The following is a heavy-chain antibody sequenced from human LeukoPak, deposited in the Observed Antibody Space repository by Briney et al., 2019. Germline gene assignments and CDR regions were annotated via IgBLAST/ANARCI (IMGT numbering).Heavy chain of an antibody. CDR2: INPSGGST. CDR3: ARASASDGMDV. V-gene: IGHV1-46*01. Sequence: ASVKVSCKASGYTFTSYYMHWVRQAPGQGLEWMGIINPSGGSTSCAQKFQGRVTMTRDTSTSTVYMELSSLRSEDTAVYYCARASASDGMDVWGQGTTVTVSS. CDR1: GYTFTSYY. J-gene: IGHJ6*02.